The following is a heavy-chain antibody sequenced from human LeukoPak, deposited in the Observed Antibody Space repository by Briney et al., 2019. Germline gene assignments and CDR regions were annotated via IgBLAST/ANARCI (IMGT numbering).Heavy chain of an antibody. CDR1: GYTFTGYY. V-gene: IGHV1-2*02. CDR3: ARALGDYVYYGMDV. J-gene: IGHJ6*02. D-gene: IGHD7-27*01. CDR2: INPNSGGT. Sequence: ASVKVSCKASGYTFTGYYMHWVRQAPGQGLEWMGWINPNSGGTNYAQKFQGGVTMTRDTSISTAYMELSRLRSDDTAVYYCARALGDYVYYGMDVWGQGTTVTVSS.